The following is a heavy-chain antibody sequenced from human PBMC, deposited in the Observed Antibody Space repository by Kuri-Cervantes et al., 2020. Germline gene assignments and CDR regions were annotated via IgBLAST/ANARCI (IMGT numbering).Heavy chain of an antibody. D-gene: IGHD3-9*01. CDR3: ARDSRVPGILTGYGMDV. CDR1: GFTFNTYA. V-gene: IGHV3-33*08. J-gene: IGHJ6*02. CDR2: IWYDGSNK. Sequence: SLKISWVAAGFTFNTYAMHRVRQAPGKGLEWVAVIWYDGSNKYYADSVKGRFTISRDNSKNTLYLQMHSLSAEDTAVYYSARDSRVPGILTGYGMDVWGQGTTVTVSS.